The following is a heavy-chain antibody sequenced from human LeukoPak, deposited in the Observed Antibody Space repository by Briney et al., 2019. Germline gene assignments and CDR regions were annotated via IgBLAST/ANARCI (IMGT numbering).Heavy chain of an antibody. CDR2: INPNSGGT. Sequence: ASVKVSCKASGYTFTGYYMHWVRQAPGQGLEWMGWINPNSGGTNYAQKFQGRVTMTRDTSISTAYMELSRLRSDDTAAYYCARSSMVRGIIMAQFDPWGQGTLVTVSS. CDR3: ARSSMVRGIIMAQFDP. CDR1: GYTFTGYY. J-gene: IGHJ5*02. D-gene: IGHD3-10*01. V-gene: IGHV1-2*02.